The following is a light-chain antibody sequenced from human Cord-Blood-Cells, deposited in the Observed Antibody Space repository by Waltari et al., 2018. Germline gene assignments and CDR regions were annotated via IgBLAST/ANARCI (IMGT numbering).Light chain of an antibody. CDR2: DVS. Sequence: QSALTQPASVSGSPGQSITISCLGTSSDVGGYNYVSWYQQHPGKAPKLMIYDVSNRPSGVSNRFSGSKSGNTASLTISGLQAEDEADYYCSSYTSSSTLEVVFGGGTKLTVL. V-gene: IGLV2-14*01. J-gene: IGLJ2*01. CDR3: SSYTSSSTLEVV. CDR1: SSDVGGYNY.